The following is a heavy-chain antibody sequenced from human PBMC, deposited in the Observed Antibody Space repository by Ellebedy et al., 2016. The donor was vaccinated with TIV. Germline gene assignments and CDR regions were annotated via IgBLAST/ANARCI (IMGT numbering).Heavy chain of an antibody. D-gene: IGHD3-10*01. V-gene: IGHV3-66*01. J-gene: IGHJ3*01. CDR1: GFTINSNY. Sequence: GGSLRLSCVVSGFTINSNYMSWVRQAPGRGLEWVSVISVGGSAYYADSVEGRFTISRDNSRNTLFLQMNGLRAEDTAVYYCAGETFNDVDLDLWGIFDVWGQGTTVTVSS. CDR2: ISVGGSA. CDR3: AGETFNDVDLDLWGIFDV.